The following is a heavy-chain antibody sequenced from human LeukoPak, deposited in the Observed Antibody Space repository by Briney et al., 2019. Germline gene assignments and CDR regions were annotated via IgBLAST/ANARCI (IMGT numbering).Heavy chain of an antibody. J-gene: IGHJ4*02. D-gene: IGHD1-14*01. CDR2: ISYDGRNK. CDR3: ARNFNHFDY. CDR1: GFTFSSYS. Sequence: GGSLRLSCAASGFTFSSYSMHWVRQAPGKGLEWVAVISYDGRNKYYTDSVKGRFPISRDNSKNTLYLQMNSLRAEDTAVYYCARNFNHFDYWGQGTLVTVSS. V-gene: IGHV3-30*04.